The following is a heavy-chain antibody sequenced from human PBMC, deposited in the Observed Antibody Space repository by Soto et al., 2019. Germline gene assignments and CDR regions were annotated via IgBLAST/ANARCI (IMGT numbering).Heavy chain of an antibody. J-gene: IGHJ6*03. CDR1: GFTVSNNY. Sequence: EVQLVESGGGLVQPGGSLRLSCAASGFTVSNNYMSWVRQASGKGLEWVSIIFVDGNTYYADSVKGRFAISRDNSKNTLYLQMNSLRAEDTAVYYCAREATVFGVGWAYYYMDVWGKGTTVTVSS. CDR3: AREATVFGVGWAYYYMDV. V-gene: IGHV3-66*01. D-gene: IGHD3-3*01. CDR2: IFVDGNT.